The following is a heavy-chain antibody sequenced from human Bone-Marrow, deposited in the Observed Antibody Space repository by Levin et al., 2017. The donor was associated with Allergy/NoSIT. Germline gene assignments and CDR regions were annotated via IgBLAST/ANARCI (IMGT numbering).Heavy chain of an antibody. J-gene: IGHJ4*02. Sequence: GGSLRLSCSVSGFIFRNYWMSWVRQAPGKGLEWVANIKQDGSEKYYVDSVKGRFTISRDNAKNSLYLQMNSLRAEDTAVYFCVQCGGGVGYAFDYWGQGTLVFVSS. D-gene: IGHD5-12*01. CDR2: IKQDGSEK. CDR1: GFIFRNYW. CDR3: VQCGGGVGYAFDY. V-gene: IGHV3-7*03.